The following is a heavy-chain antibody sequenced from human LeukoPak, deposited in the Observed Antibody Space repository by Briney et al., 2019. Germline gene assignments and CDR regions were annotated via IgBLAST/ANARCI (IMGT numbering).Heavy chain of an antibody. D-gene: IGHD3-22*01. Sequence: PSETLSLTCTVSGCSFSSYYLSWIRQPAGKGLEWIGDIYYSGSTNYNPSLKSRVTISVDTSKNQFSLKLSSVTAADTAVYYCARVRDYYDNSGDAFDIWGQGTMVPVSS. CDR3: ARVRDYYDNSGDAFDI. CDR1: GCSFSSYY. CDR2: IYYSGST. V-gene: IGHV4-59*01. J-gene: IGHJ3*02.